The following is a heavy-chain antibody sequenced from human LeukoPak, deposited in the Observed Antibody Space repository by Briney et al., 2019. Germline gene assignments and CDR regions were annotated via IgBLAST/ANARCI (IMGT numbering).Heavy chain of an antibody. Sequence: ASVKVSCKVSGYTLTELSMHWVRQAPGQGLEWMGIINPSGGSTSYAQKFQGRVTMTRDMSTSTVYMELSSLRSEDTAVYYCARDFAPNYDYVWGSSRDAFDIWGQGTMVTVSS. CDR3: ARDFAPNYDYVWGSSRDAFDI. V-gene: IGHV1-46*01. D-gene: IGHD3-16*01. J-gene: IGHJ3*02. CDR1: GYTLTELS. CDR2: INPSGGST.